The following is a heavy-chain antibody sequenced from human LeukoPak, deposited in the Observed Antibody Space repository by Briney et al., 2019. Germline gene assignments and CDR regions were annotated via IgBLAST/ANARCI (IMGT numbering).Heavy chain of an antibody. CDR3: SRHRSSWLIDY. CDR2: ISDSGGNT. CDR1: GFTFNSYA. J-gene: IGHJ4*02. V-gene: IGHV3-23*01. Sequence: GGSLRLSCAASGFTFNSYAMSWVRQAPWERLQWVSGISDSGGNTYYADSVRGRFTISRDNSKNTLYLQMNSLRAEDTAVYYCSRHRSSWLIDYWGQGTLVSVSS. D-gene: IGHD6-6*01.